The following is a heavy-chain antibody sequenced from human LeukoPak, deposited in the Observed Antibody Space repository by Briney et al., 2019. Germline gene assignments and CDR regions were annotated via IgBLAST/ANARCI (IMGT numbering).Heavy chain of an antibody. CDR1: VGPFSGYY. CDR2: INHSGST. J-gene: IGHJ4*02. D-gene: IGHD2-2*01. Sequence: SETLSLTCAVYVGPFSGYYWNWIRQPPGKGLEWIGEINHSGSTNYNPSLKSRVNISVDPPKNQFSLKLSSVTAADTAVYYCARVSGSPSRSDFDYWGQGNLVTVSP. V-gene: IGHV4-34*01. CDR3: ARVSGSPSRSDFDY.